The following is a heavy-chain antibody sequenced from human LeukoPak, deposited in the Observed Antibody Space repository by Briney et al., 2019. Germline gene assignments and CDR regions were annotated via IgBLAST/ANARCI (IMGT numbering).Heavy chain of an antibody. D-gene: IGHD2-15*01. V-gene: IGHV3-7*01. CDR1: GFTFSSYW. Sequence: GGSLRLSCAASGFTFSSYWMSWVRQAPGKGLEWVANIKQDGSEKYYVDSVKGRFTISRDNAKNSLYLQMNSLRAEDTAVYYCAREDCSGGSCYLDAFDIWGQGTMVTVSS. J-gene: IGHJ3*02. CDR2: IKQDGSEK. CDR3: AREDCSGGSCYLDAFDI.